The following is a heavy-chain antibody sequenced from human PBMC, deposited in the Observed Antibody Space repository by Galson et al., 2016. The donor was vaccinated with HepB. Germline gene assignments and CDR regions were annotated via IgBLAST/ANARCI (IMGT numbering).Heavy chain of an antibody. CDR1: GFTLRSYA. V-gene: IGHV3-23*01. J-gene: IGHJ6*02. CDR3: AKAATPVFYYHGMDV. CDR2: ISAGGRGT. Sequence: SLRLSCAASGFTLRSYAMGWVRQAPGRGLEWLSNISAGGRGTYYTDSVTGRFTISRDNSKNTLYLQMNSLRYEDTAVYYCAKAATPVFYYHGMDVWGQGTTVTVSS.